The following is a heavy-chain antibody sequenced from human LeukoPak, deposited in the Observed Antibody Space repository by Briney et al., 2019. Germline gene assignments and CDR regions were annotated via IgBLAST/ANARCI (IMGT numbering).Heavy chain of an antibody. J-gene: IGHJ4*02. D-gene: IGHD2-21*01. CDR3: AAGIGADFDY. CDR2: FYTSGNT. V-gene: IGHV4-59*10. Sequence: SETLSLTCAVYGGSIRSYYCNWIRQPAGKGLEWIGRFYTSGNTNYNPSLKSRVTMSRDTSKNQFSLILSSVTAADTAVYYCAAGIGADFDYWGQGTLVTVSS. CDR1: GGSIRSYY.